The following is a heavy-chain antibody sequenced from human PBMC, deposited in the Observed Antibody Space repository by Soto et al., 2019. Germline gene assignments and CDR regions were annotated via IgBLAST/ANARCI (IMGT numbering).Heavy chain of an antibody. CDR1: GFTFSEYA. J-gene: IGHJ4*02. CDR3: TKEPKKSISHDY. Sequence: GGSLRLSCAASGFTFSEYAMSWVRQAPGKGLEWVSSISSSGGTTSYTDSVKGRFTISRDNSKNTLFLQMNGLRAEDTAIYYCTKEPKKSISHDYWGLGTLVPVSS. CDR2: ISSSGGTT. V-gene: IGHV3-23*01. D-gene: IGHD2-21*01.